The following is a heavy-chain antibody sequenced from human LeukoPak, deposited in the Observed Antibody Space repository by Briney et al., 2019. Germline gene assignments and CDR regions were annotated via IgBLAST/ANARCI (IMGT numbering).Heavy chain of an antibody. CDR3: ARAKSTYGSGSYSDY. V-gene: IGHV1-2*06. CDR2: INPNTGGT. J-gene: IGHJ4*02. D-gene: IGHD3-10*01. Sequence: ASVKVSCKASGYTFTGYYTHWVRQAPGQGLEWMGRINPNTGGTNYAQKFQGRVTMTRDTSISTTYMELSRLNSDDTAVYYCARAKSTYGSGSYSDYWGQGTLVTVTS. CDR1: GYTFTGYY.